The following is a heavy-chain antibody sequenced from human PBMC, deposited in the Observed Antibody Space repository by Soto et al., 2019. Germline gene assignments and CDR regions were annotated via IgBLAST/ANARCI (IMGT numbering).Heavy chain of an antibody. CDR2: IYYSGST. CDR3: ARGGYIGGSYRYRRGAFDI. V-gene: IGHV4-59*01. J-gene: IGHJ3*02. CDR1: GGSISSYY. Sequence: QVQLQESGPGLVKPSETLSLTCTVSGGSISSYYWSWIRQPPGKGLEWIGYIYYSGSTNYNPSLKSRVTQSVDAPQRPCSVKLSAGNAAEGGVYYCARGGYIGGSYRYRRGAFDIWGQGTMVTVSS. D-gene: IGHD3-16*02.